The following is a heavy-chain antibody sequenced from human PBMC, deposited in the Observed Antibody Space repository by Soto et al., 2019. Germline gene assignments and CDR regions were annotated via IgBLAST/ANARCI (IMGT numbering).Heavy chain of an antibody. CDR2: ISDSGVNT. CDR1: GFLSSNYA. D-gene: IGHD3-16*01. Sequence: GGSLRLSCAASGFLSSNYAMGWVRQAPGTGLEWVSGISDSGVNTYYADSVKGRFTISRDNSKNALYLEMKSLRAGDTAVYYCIKEARGHSYARLWGRGTPVTVSS. J-gene: IGHJ4*02. V-gene: IGHV3-23*01. CDR3: IKEARGHSYARL.